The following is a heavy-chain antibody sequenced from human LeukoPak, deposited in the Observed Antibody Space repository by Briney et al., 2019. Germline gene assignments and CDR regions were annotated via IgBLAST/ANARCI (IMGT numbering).Heavy chain of an antibody. CDR3: AKDNLLCWFDP. CDR2: ISGDGGST. Sequence: PGESLRLSCAASGFTFNSYAMHWVRQAPGKGLEWVSLISGDGGSTYYADSLKGRFTISRDNSKNSLYLQMNSLRTEDTALYYCAKDNLLCWFDPWGQGTLVTVSS. V-gene: IGHV3-43*02. D-gene: IGHD3-10*02. J-gene: IGHJ5*02. CDR1: GFTFNSYA.